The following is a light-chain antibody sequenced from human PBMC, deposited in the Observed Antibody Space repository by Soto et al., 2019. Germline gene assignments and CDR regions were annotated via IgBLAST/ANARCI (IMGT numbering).Light chain of an antibody. J-gene: IGKJ5*01. CDR2: GAS. Sequence: EIVLTQSPGTLSLSPGERATLSCRASQSVNSNYLAWYQQRPGQAPRLLIYGASSRATGIPDRFSGGGSETDFALTISSLGPADFAVYYYQYYGSSPPLITFGQGTRLEIK. V-gene: IGKV3-20*01. CDR3: QYYGSSPPLIT. CDR1: QSVNSNY.